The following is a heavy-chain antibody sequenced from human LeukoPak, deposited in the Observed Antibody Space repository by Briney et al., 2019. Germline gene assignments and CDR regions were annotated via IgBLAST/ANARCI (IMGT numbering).Heavy chain of an antibody. CDR1: GFTFSTYR. J-gene: IGHJ4*02. Sequence: PGGSLRLSCATSGFTFSTYRMEWVRQAPGKGLEWVAIIFSDGIRKYYADSVKGRFTISRDISRSTLYLEMNSLSAEDTAVYYCARASGPIKKNRFDQWGQGTLVTVSS. D-gene: IGHD1-26*01. CDR2: IFSDGIRK. CDR3: ARASGPIKKNRFDQ. V-gene: IGHV3-30*12.